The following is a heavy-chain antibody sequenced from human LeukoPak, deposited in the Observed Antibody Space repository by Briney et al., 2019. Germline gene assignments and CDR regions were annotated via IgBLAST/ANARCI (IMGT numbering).Heavy chain of an antibody. D-gene: IGHD2-21*01. Sequence: SETLSLTCTVSGGSISSYYWSWIRQPPGKGLEWIGYIYYSGSTNYNPSLKSRVTISVDTSKNQFSLKLSSVTAADTAVYYCARHEKHVVFDYWGQGTLVTVSP. J-gene: IGHJ4*02. CDR1: GGSISSYY. CDR3: ARHEKHVVFDY. V-gene: IGHV4-59*08. CDR2: IYYSGST.